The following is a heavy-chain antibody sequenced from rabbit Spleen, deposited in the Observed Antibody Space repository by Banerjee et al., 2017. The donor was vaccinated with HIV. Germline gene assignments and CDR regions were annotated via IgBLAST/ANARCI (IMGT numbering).Heavy chain of an antibody. CDR2: INASTSKP. D-gene: IGHD1-1*01. V-gene: IGHV1S45*01. CDR3: ARDLVGVIGWNFYL. Sequence: QEQLVESGGGLVQPEGSLTLTCKASGFSFSDRDVMCWVRQAPGKGLEWIACINASTSKPVYATWASGRFTISRTSSTTVTLRMTSLTAADRATYFCARDLVGVIGWNFYLWGPGTLVTV. J-gene: IGHJ4*01. CDR1: GFSFSDRDV.